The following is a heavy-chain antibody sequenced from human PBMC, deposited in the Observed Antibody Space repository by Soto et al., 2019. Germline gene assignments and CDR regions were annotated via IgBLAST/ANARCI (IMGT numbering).Heavy chain of an antibody. V-gene: IGHV3-48*02. J-gene: IGHJ4*02. CDR3: ARDLGWAFDS. CDR2: ISGGGRPI. Sequence: EVQLVESGGGSVQPGGSLRLYCAASGFTFSTCSMNWVRQAPGRGLEWISYISGGGRPISYADSVKGRFTISRDNAKNSLYLQMDSLTDEDTAVYYCARDLGWAFDSWGQGTLVTVSS. D-gene: IGHD6-19*01. CDR1: GFTFSTCS.